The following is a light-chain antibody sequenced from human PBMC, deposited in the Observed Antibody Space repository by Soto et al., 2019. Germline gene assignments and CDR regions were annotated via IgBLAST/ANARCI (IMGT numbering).Light chain of an antibody. CDR2: DVS. J-gene: IGLJ3*02. Sequence: QSVLTQPRSVSGSPGQSVTISCTGTSSDVGGYNYVSWYQQHPGKAPKLMIYDVSNRPSGVPDRFSGSKSGNTASLTISGLQAEDEADYYCCSYAGSNTWLFGGGTKLTVL. CDR3: CSYAGSNTWL. CDR1: SSDVGGYNY. V-gene: IGLV2-11*01.